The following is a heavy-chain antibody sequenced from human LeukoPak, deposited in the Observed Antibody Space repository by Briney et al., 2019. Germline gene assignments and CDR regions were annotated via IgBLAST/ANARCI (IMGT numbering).Heavy chain of an antibody. D-gene: IGHD6-13*01. CDR3: ARVNMAAAATLDY. J-gene: IGHJ4*02. CDR2: IYSGGTT. Sequence: GGSLRLSCAVSTFTVSENYMTWVRQAPGKGLEWVSLIYSGGTTNYAGSVKGRFTISRDNAKNTLYLQMNHLRVEDTAVYYCARVNMAAAATLDYWGQGALVTVSA. V-gene: IGHV3-66*01. CDR1: TFTVSENY.